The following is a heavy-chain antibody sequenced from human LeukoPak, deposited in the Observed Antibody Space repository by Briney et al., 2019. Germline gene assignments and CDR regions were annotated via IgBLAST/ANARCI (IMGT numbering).Heavy chain of an antibody. D-gene: IGHD1-26*01. Sequence: GASVKVSCKASGYTFTGYYMHWVRQAPGQGLEWMGWINPNSGGTNYAQKFQGRVTMTRDTSISTAYMEQSRLRSDDTAVYYCARDKGKYSGSYPLDYWGQGTLVTVSS. V-gene: IGHV1-2*02. CDR1: GYTFTGYY. J-gene: IGHJ4*02. CDR3: ARDKGKYSGSYPLDY. CDR2: INPNSGGT.